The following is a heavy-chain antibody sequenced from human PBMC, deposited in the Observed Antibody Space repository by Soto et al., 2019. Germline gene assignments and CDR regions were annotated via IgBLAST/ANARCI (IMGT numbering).Heavy chain of an antibody. J-gene: IGHJ4*02. CDR1: GFTFGDYA. CDR3: AKSHTTSGWYVTTCY. CDR2: ISWNSGSI. Sequence: PGGALRVSCAASGFTFGDYAMQWVRQAPGKGLEWVSAISWNSGSIDYADSVKGRFTISRDNAKNSLYLQMNSLRAEDTALYYCAKSHTTSGWYVTTCYWGQGTRVTVSS. V-gene: IGHV3-9*01. D-gene: IGHD6-19*01.